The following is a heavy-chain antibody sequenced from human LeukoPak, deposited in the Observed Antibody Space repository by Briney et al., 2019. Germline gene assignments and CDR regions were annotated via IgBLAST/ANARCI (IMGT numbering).Heavy chain of an antibody. CDR1: GGSISSSSYY. V-gene: IGHV4-61*02. J-gene: IGHJ4*02. D-gene: IGHD3-10*01. CDR3: ARVQIGLRFGASYYFDY. Sequence: SETLSLTCTVSGGSISSSSYYWSWIRQPAGKGLEWIGRIYTSGSTNYNPSLKSRVTMSVDTSKNQFSLKLSSVTAADTAVYYCARVQIGLRFGASYYFDYWGQGTLVTVSS. CDR2: IYTSGST.